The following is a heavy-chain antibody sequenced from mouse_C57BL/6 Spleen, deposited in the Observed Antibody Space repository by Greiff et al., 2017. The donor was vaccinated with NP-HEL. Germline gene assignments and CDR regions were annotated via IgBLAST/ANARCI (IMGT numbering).Heavy chain of an antibody. CDR1: GFTFSSYA. CDR3: AIDHYGSSSLLFDY. CDR2: ISDGGSYT. Sequence: EVQGVESGGGLVKPGGSLKLSCAASGFTFSSYAMSWVRQTPEKRLEWVATISDGGSYTYYPDNVKGRFTISTDNAKTNLYLQMGHLKSEDTPMYYCAIDHYGSSSLLFDYWGQGTTLTVSS. D-gene: IGHD1-1*01. V-gene: IGHV5-4*01. J-gene: IGHJ2*01.